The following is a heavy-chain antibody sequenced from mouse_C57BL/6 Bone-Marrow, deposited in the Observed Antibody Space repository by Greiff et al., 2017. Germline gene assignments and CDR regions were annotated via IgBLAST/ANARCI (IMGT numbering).Heavy chain of an antibody. CDR1: GYTFTSYW. V-gene: IGHV1-55*01. J-gene: IGHJ2*01. CDR2: IYPGSGST. Sequence: QVQLKQSGAELVKPGASVKMSCKASGYTFTSYWITWVTQRPGQGLEWIGDIYPGSGSTNYNEKFKSKATLTVDTSSSTAYMQLSSLTSEDSAVYYCASSSVHFDYWGQGTTLTVSS. CDR3: ASSSVHFDY. D-gene: IGHD3-2*02.